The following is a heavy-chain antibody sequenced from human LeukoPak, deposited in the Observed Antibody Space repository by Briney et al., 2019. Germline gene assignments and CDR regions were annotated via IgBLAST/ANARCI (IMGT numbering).Heavy chain of an antibody. D-gene: IGHD3-22*01. V-gene: IGHV3-30*02. CDR2: IRYDGSNK. Sequence: GGSLRLSCAASGFTFSSYGMHWVRQAPGKGLEGVAFIRYDGSNKYYADSGKGRFTISRDNSKNTLYLQMNRLRAEDTAVYYCARDPGAYYYDSSGVFDYWGQGTLVTVSS. CDR1: GFTFSSYG. J-gene: IGHJ4*02. CDR3: ARDPGAYYYDSSGVFDY.